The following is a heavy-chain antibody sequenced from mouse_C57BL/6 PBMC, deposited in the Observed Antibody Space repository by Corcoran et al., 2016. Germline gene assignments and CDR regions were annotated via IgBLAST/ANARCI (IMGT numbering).Heavy chain of an antibody. Sequence: QVQLKQSGAELVRPGASVKLSCKASGYTFTDYYINWVKQRPGQGLEWIARIYPGSGNTYYNEKFKGKATLTAEKSSSTAYMQLSSLTSEDSAVYFCARGGTVTYYFDYWGQGTTLTVSS. J-gene: IGHJ2*01. CDR3: ARGGTVTYYFDY. D-gene: IGHD4-1*01. CDR1: GYTFTDYY. V-gene: IGHV1-76*01. CDR2: IYPGSGNT.